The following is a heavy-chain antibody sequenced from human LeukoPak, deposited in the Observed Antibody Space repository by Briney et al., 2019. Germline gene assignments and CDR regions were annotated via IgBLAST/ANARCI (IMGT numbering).Heavy chain of an antibody. CDR3: ARRGAITMITWYAFDI. CDR1: GGSISSYY. D-gene: IGHD3-22*01. CDR2: IYYSGST. V-gene: IGHV4-59*08. Sequence: PSETLSLTCTVSGGSISSYYWSWIRQPPGKGLEWIGYIYYSGSTNYNPSLKSRVTISVDTSKNQFSLKLSSVTAADTAVYYCARRGAITMITWYAFDIWGQGTMVTVSS. J-gene: IGHJ3*02.